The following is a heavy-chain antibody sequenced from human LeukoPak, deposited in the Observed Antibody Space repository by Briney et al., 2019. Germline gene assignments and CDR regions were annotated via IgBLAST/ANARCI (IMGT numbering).Heavy chain of an antibody. CDR3: ARGAGRYYYGSGKGARFDY. V-gene: IGHV4-39*07. J-gene: IGHJ4*02. Sequence: PSETLSLTCTVSGGSISSSSYYWGWIRQPPGKGLEWIGSIYYSGSTNYNPSLKSRVTISVDTSKNQFSLKLSSVTAADTAVYYCARGAGRYYYGSGKGARFDYWGQGTLVTVSS. CDR2: IYYSGST. CDR1: GGSISSSSYY. D-gene: IGHD3-10*01.